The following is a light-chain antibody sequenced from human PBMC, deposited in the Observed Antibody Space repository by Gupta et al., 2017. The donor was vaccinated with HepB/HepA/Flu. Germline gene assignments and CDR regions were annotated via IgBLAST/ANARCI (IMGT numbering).Light chain of an antibody. CDR3: QQDYTTPLA. J-gene: IGKJ4*01. Sequence: DFVMTQSPDSLTVSLGERATINCKSSQSVLYSSNNKNYLAWYQQKPGQPPKLLIYWASTRESGVPDRFSGSGSGTDFTLTISSLQAEDVAVYYCQQDYTTPLAFGGGTKVEIK. CDR2: WAS. CDR1: QSVLYSSNNKNY. V-gene: IGKV4-1*01.